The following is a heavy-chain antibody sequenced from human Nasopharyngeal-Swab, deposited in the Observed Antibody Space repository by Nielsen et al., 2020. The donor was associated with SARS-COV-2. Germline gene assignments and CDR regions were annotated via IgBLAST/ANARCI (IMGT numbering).Heavy chain of an antibody. V-gene: IGHV3-74*01. CDR1: GFTFSTYW. Sequence: GESLKISCAASGFTFSTYWMHWVRQAPGKGLVWVSRINIDGSSTRHADSVKGRFTISRDNAKNSLYLQMNSLRAEDTALYYCVKDRWAIAGAGTVFDSWGQGTLVTVSS. J-gene: IGHJ4*02. CDR2: INIDGSST. CDR3: VKDRWAIAGAGTVFDS. D-gene: IGHD6-13*01.